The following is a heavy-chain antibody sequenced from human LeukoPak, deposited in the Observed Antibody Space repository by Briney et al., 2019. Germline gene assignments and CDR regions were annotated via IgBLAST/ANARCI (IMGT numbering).Heavy chain of an antibody. D-gene: IGHD3-22*01. J-gene: IGHJ4*02. Sequence: GGSLRLSCAASGFTFSSYAMSWVRQAPGKGLEWVSAISGSGGSTYYADSVKGRFTISRDNSKNTLYLQMNSLRAEDTAVYYCARSSRREYYYDSSGYYYLYFDYWGQGTLVTVSS. V-gene: IGHV3-23*01. CDR3: ARSSRREYYYDSSGYYYLYFDY. CDR2: ISGSGGST. CDR1: GFTFSSYA.